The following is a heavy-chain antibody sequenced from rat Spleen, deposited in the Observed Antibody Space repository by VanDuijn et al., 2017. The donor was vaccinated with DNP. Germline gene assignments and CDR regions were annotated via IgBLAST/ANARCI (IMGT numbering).Heavy chain of an antibody. Sequence: EVQLVESGGGLVQPGRSLKLSCAASGFTFSDYNMAWVRQAPKKGLEWVATISTSGSRAYYPDSVKGRFTISRDDAKSSLYLQMDSLRSEDTATYYCTTANSYGFAYWGQGTLVTVSS. D-gene: IGHD1-2*01. CDR1: GFTFSDYN. V-gene: IGHV5S10*01. CDR3: TTANSYGFAY. CDR2: ISTSGSRA. J-gene: IGHJ3*01.